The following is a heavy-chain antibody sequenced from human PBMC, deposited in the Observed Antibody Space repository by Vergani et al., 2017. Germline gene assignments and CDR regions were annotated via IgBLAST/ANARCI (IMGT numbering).Heavy chain of an antibody. CDR3: SRGYNGRGDN. CDR2: IYTTGST. J-gene: IGHJ4*02. Sequence: QVQLQESGPGLVKPSQTLSLICSVSGDSITSSTYYWSWTRQPAVKGLEYIGRIYTTGSTNYNPSLKSRVTISVDTSKNQFSLNLSSVTAADTAMYYCSRGYNGRGDNWGQGTLVTVSS. D-gene: IGHD1-26*01. V-gene: IGHV4-61*02. CDR1: GDSITSSTYY.